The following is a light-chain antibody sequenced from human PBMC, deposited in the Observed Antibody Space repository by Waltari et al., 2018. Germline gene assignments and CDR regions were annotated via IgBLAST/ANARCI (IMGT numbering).Light chain of an antibody. CDR2: VVS. V-gene: IGLV2-11*01. Sequence: QSALTQPRSVSGSPGQSVTISCTGTSSDVGGYHYVSWYQQYPAKAPKLILSVVSKRPSGVPYRFSGSKSGNTASLTISGLQTEDEADYYCCSYAGSYTVVFGGGTELTVL. J-gene: IGLJ2*01. CDR3: CSYAGSYTVV. CDR1: SSDVGGYHY.